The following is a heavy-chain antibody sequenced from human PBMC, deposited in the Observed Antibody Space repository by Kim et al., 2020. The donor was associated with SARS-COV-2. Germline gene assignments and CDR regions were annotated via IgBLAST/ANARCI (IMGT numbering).Heavy chain of an antibody. V-gene: IGHV3-48*03. Sequence: GGSLRLSCAASGFTFSSYEMNWVRQAPGKGLEWISYISSRGMTISYADSVKGRFTISRDNAKNSLYLQMNSRRVEAMGVYYCATDGPAHPRFDPWGQGNLVTVSS. CDR3: ATDGPAHPRFDP. J-gene: IGHJ5*02. CDR2: ISSRGMTI. CDR1: GFTFSSYE.